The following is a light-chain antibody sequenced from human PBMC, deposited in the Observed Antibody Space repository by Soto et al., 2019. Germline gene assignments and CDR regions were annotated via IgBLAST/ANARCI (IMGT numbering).Light chain of an antibody. J-gene: IGLJ1*01. V-gene: IGLV2-23*02. CDR3: SSYGTSSTYV. CDR2: EVD. Sequence: QSALTQPASVSGSPGQSITISCTGTSSDVGSYNLVSWYQQHPGKAPKLMIYEVDKRPSGVSNRFSGSKSGNTASLTISGLQAEDEADYYCSSYGTSSTYVFGSGTKLTVL. CDR1: SSDVGSYNL.